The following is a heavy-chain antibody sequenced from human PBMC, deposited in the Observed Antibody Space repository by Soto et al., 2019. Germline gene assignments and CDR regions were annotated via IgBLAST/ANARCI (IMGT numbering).Heavy chain of an antibody. J-gene: IGHJ6*02. Sequence: AGGSLRLSCAASGFTFSSYSMNWVRQAPGKGLEWVSSISSSSSYIYYADSVKGRFTISRDNAKNSQYLQMNSLRAEDTAVYYCAREGPAPDIVATIAGHYYYYYGMDVWGQGTTVTVSS. D-gene: IGHD5-12*01. CDR3: AREGPAPDIVATIAGHYYYYYGMDV. CDR2: ISSSSSYI. CDR1: GFTFSSYS. V-gene: IGHV3-21*01.